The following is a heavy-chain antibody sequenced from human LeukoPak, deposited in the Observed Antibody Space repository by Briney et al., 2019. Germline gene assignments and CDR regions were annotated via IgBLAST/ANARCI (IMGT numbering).Heavy chain of an antibody. CDR1: GFTFSSYG. V-gene: IGHV3-21*01. J-gene: IGHJ4*02. CDR2: ISRSGGST. Sequence: GGSLRLSCAASGFTFSSYGMSWVRQAPGKGLEWVSSISRSGGSTYYADSVKGRFTISRDNAKNSLYLQMNSLRAEDTAVYFCVRGDRRDYWGQGTLVSVSS. CDR3: VRGDRRDY. D-gene: IGHD3-22*01.